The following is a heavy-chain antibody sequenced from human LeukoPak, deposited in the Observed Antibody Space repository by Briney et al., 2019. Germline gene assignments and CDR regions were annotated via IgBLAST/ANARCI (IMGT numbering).Heavy chain of an antibody. CDR1: GFTFSNYA. CDR2: ISSSSSYT. Sequence: PGGSLRLSCAASGFTFSNYAMTWVRQAPGKGLEWVSYISSSSSYTKNADAVKGRFTISRDNAKKSVYLQMNSLRAEDTAVYYCGRGQWTSDYWGQGTLVTVSS. J-gene: IGHJ4*02. V-gene: IGHV3-11*05. D-gene: IGHD3/OR15-3a*01. CDR3: GRGQWTSDY.